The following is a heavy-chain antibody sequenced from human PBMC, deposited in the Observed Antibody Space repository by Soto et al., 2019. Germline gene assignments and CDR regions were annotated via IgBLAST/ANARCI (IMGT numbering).Heavy chain of an antibody. V-gene: IGHV1-2*02. CDR2: MNPNSGDT. J-gene: IGHJ6*03. D-gene: IGHD5-12*01. Sequence: VQLVQSGAEVKKPGASVTVSCKASGYRFSDYYLHWVRQAPGQGPEWMGWMNPNSGDTKYAQKFKVRVTMTSDTSVRTAFMELNWLKSDETAVYYCARESGGATATLDYYYFYMDVWGIGTTVTVSS. CDR1: GYRFSDYY. CDR3: ARESGGATATLDYYYFYMDV.